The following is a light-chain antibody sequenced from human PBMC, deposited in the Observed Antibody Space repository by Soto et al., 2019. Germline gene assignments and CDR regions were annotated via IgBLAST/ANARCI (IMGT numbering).Light chain of an antibody. CDR3: QQRSNLLFT. J-gene: IGKJ5*01. CDR2: DAS. CDR1: QSVSSY. Sequence: EIVLTQSPATLSLSPGERATLSCRASQSVSSYLAWYQQKPGQAPRLLIYDASNRATGIPARFSGSGSGTDFTLTISSLEPEDFAVYCCQQRSNLLFTFGQGTRLEIK. V-gene: IGKV3-11*01.